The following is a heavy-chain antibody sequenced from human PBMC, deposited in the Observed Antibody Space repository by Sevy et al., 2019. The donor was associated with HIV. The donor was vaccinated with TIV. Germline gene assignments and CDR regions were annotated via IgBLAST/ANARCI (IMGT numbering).Heavy chain of an antibody. CDR2: ISYDGSNK. D-gene: IGHD3-10*01. V-gene: IGHV3-30*18. CDR1: GFTFSSYG. CDR3: AKYYYGSGIYYFDY. Sequence: GGSLRLSCAASGFTFSSYGMHWVRQAPGKGLEWVAVISYDGSNKYYADSVKGRFTISRDNSKNTLYLQMNSLRAEDTAVYYCAKYYYGSGIYYFDYWGQGTLVTVSS. J-gene: IGHJ4*02.